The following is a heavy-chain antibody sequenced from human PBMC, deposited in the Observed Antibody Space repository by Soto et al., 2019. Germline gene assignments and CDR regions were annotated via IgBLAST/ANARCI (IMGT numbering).Heavy chain of an antibody. Sequence: ASVKVSCKASGYTFTSYGISWLRQAPGQGLEWMGWISAYNGNTNYAQKLQGRVTMTTDTSTSTAYMELRSLRSDDTAVYYCARDIGSTSPGYFQHWGQGTLVTVSS. CDR1: GYTFTSYG. J-gene: IGHJ1*01. D-gene: IGHD2-2*01. V-gene: IGHV1-18*01. CDR3: ARDIGSTSPGYFQH. CDR2: ISAYNGNT.